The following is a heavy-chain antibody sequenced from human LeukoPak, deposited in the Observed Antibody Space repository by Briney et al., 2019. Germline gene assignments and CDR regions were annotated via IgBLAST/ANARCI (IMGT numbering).Heavy chain of an antibody. CDR2: IKSKTDGGTT. Sequence: GGSLRLSCAASGFTFSNVWMSWVRQAPGKGLEWVGRIKSKTDGGTTDYAAPVKGRFTISRDDSKNTLYLQMNSLKTEDTAVYFCTTEPPRGFGELLIPSAEYFQHWGQGTLVTVSS. J-gene: IGHJ1*01. V-gene: IGHV3-15*01. CDR1: GFTFSNVW. CDR3: TTEPPRGFGELLIPSAEYFQH. D-gene: IGHD3-10*01.